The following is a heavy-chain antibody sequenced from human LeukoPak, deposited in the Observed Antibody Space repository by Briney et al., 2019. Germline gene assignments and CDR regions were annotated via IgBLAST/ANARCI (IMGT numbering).Heavy chain of an antibody. D-gene: IGHD6-13*01. CDR1: VFTFISHN. CDR3: ARDSVSGIAG. V-gene: IGHV3-53*01. CDR2: IYSGGST. J-gene: IGHJ4*02. Sequence: PGGSLRLSCGDSVFTFISHNISWVGQAPGKGLEWVSVIYSGGSTYYADSVKGRFTISRANSKNTLYLQMNSLRAEESAGYYCARDSVSGIAGWGQGTLVTVSS.